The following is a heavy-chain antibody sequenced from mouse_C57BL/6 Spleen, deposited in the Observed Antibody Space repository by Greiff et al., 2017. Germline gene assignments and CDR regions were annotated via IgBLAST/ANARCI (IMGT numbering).Heavy chain of an antibody. Sequence: QVQLQQSGPELVKPGASVKISCKASGYAFSSSWMNWVKQRPGKGLEWIGRIYPGDGDTNYNGKFKGKATLTADNSSSTAYMQLSSLTSEDSAVYFCANYGSSYRFDYWGQGTTLTVSA. CDR2: IYPGDGDT. D-gene: IGHD1-1*01. V-gene: IGHV1-82*01. CDR3: ANYGSSYRFDY. J-gene: IGHJ2*01. CDR1: GYAFSSSW.